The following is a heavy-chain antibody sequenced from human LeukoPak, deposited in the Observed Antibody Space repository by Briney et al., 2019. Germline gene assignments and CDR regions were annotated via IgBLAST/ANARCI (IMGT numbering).Heavy chain of an antibody. CDR2: IITIFGTA. CDR3: ASKSARYCSSTSCYTDYYYYMDV. J-gene: IGHJ6*03. Sequence: VKVSCKASVGTFTRYAISWVGQAGGQGGEGMGGIITIFGTANYAQKFQVRVTITTDESTSTASMELTSLRSEDTAVYYCASKSARYCSSTSCYTDYYYYMDVWGKGTTVTVSS. CDR1: VGTFTRYA. D-gene: IGHD2-2*02. V-gene: IGHV1-69*13.